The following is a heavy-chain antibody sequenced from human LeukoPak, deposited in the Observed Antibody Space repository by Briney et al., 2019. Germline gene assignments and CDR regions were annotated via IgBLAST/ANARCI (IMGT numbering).Heavy chain of an antibody. D-gene: IGHD1-26*01. J-gene: IGHJ3*01. CDR1: GDSVSSDSAA. CDR2: TYYTSKWNT. CDR3: ARGRASAFDV. Sequence: SQTLSLTCAFCGDSVSSDSAAWNWIRQSPSRGLEWLGRTYYTSKWNTDYAVSVKSRIVVNPDTSKNQFSLQLNSVTSEDTAVYYCARGRASAFDVWGQGTMVTVSS. V-gene: IGHV6-1*01.